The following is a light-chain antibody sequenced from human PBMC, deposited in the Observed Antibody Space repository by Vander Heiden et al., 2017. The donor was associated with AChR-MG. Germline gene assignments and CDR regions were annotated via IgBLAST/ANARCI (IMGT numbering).Light chain of an antibody. Sequence: QSVLTQPPSVSGAPGQRVTIPCTGSSSNIGAGYEVHWYQQLPGTAPKLLIYGNNNRPSGVPDRFSGSKSGTSASLAITGLQAEDEADYYCQSYDSSLRGWVFGGGTKLTVL. CDR3: QSYDSSLRGWV. CDR2: GNN. J-gene: IGLJ3*02. V-gene: IGLV1-40*01. CDR1: SSNIGAGYE.